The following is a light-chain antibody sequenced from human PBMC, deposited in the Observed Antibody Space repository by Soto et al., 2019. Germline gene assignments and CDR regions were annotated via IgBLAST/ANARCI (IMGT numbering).Light chain of an antibody. CDR1: QSVSNN. CDR3: QQYYDWPRT. Sequence: IVLTQSPATLSLSPGERATLSCRASQSVSNNYLAWYQQRPGQAPRLLIYGESARATGIPARFSGSGSGTEFTLTISSLQSEDFAVYFCQQYYDWPRTFGQGTKVDIK. J-gene: IGKJ1*01. V-gene: IGKV3-15*01. CDR2: GES.